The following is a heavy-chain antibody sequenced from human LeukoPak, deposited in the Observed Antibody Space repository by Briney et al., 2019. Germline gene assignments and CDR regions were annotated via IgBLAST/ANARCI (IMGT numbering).Heavy chain of an antibody. CDR2: MNPNSGNT. CDR1: GYTFTSYG. Sequence: GASVKVSCKASGYTFTSYGISWVRQAPGQGLEWMGWMNPNSGNTGYAQKFQGRVTITRNTSISTAYMELSSLRSEDTAVYYCARGRLYSSGWNFWGQGTLVTVSS. V-gene: IGHV1-8*03. CDR3: ARGRLYSSGWNF. J-gene: IGHJ4*02. D-gene: IGHD6-19*01.